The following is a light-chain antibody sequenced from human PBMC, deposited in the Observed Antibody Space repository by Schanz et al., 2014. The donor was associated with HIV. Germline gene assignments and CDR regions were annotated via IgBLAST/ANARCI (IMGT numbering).Light chain of an antibody. V-gene: IGLV2-14*02. CDR3: SSYANTDTVL. J-gene: IGLJ2*01. CDR1: SGDIGYY. Sequence: QSVLTQPPSASGSPGQSVTLSCTETSGDIGYYVSWYQHHPGKAPKLLISERTKRPSGVSNRFSGSKSGNTASLTISGLQSDDEANYYCSSYANTDTVLFGGGTKLTVL. CDR2: ERT.